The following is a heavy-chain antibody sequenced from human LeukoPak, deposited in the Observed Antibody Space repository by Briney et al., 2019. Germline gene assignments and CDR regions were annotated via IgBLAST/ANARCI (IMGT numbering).Heavy chain of an antibody. V-gene: IGHV4-30-2*01. J-gene: IGHJ6*02. CDR2: IYHSGST. CDR3: VREGNNYHYYGMDV. Sequence: PSETLSLTCTVSGGSISSGGYYWSWIRQPPGKGLEWIGYIYHSGSTYYNPSLKSRVTISVDRSKNQFSLKLSSVTAADTAVYYCVREGNNYHYYGMDVWGQGTPVSVSS. D-gene: IGHD1/OR15-1a*01. CDR1: GGSISSGGYY.